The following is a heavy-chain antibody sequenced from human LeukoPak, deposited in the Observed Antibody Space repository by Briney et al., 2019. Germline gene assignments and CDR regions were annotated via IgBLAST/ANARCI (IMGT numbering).Heavy chain of an antibody. CDR1: GGSISSYY. V-gene: IGHV4-59*01. Sequence: PSETLSLTCTVSGGSISSYYWSWIRQPPGKGLEWIGYIYYSGSTNYNPSLESRVTISVDTSKNQFSLKLSSVTAADTAVYYCAGGSMVRGVIAYDYWGQGTLVTVSS. D-gene: IGHD3-10*01. J-gene: IGHJ4*02. CDR2: IYYSGST. CDR3: AGGSMVRGVIAYDY.